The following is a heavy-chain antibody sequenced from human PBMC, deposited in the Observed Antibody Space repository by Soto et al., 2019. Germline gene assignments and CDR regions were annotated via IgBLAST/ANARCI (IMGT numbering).Heavy chain of an antibody. V-gene: IGHV3-30*18. D-gene: IGHD1-1*01. CDR1: GFTFSNYG. Sequence: QVQLVESGGGVVQPGRSLRLSCAASGFTFSNYGMHWVRQAPGKGLEWVAAISYDGSNKYYADSVKGRVTISRDNSKKTSYIQMNSLRAEDTAMYFCAKVLQDQLERCGMDFWGQGTTVTVSS. CDR3: AKVLQDQLERCGMDF. CDR2: ISYDGSNK. J-gene: IGHJ6*02.